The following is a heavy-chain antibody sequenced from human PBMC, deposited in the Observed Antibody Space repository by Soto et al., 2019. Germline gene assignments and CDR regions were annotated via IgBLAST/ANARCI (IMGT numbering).Heavy chain of an antibody. V-gene: IGHV1-69*01. Sequence: QVQLVQSGAEVKKPGSSVKVSCKASGGTFSSYAISWVRQAPGQGLEWMGGIIPIFGTANYAQKFQGRVTITADESTSTAYMELSSLRSEDMAVYYCARTSSDIVVVPAAKHYNWFDPWGQGTLVTVSS. CDR2: IIPIFGTA. J-gene: IGHJ5*02. CDR1: GGTFSSYA. CDR3: ARTSSDIVVVPAAKHYNWFDP. D-gene: IGHD2-2*01.